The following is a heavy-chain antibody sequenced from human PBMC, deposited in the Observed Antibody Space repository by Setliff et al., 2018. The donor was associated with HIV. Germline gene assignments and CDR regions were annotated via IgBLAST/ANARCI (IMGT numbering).Heavy chain of an antibody. D-gene: IGHD1-20*01. CDR1: GGSISVSSHY. CDR3: ARIIGSDISGAQYYFDH. CDR2: IYYSGST. J-gene: IGHJ4*02. Sequence: SETLSLTCTVSGGSISVSSHYWGWIRQPPGKGLEWIGSIYYSGSTSYNPSLKSRLTISADTSKNQFSLKLDSVTAADTAVYYCARIIGSDISGAQYYFDHWGQGSLVTVSS. V-gene: IGHV4-39*07.